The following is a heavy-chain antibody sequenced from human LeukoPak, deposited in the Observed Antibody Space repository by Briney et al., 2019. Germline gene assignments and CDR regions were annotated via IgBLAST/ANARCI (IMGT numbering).Heavy chain of an antibody. D-gene: IGHD3-22*01. CDR1: GFTLNTYA. Sequence: GGSLRLSCAASGFTLNTYAMHWVRQAPGRGLEWVAVISYDSSNYYYADSVKGRFTISRDNAKNSLYLQMNSLRAEDTAVYYCAREPTMYYYDSSGPVGYWGQGILVTVSS. CDR2: ISYDSSNY. CDR3: AREPTMYYYDSSGPVGY. J-gene: IGHJ4*02. V-gene: IGHV3-30-3*01.